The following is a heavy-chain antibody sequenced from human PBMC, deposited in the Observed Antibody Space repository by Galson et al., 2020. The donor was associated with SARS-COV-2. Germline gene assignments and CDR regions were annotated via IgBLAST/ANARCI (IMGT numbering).Heavy chain of an antibody. CDR2: IYSGGST. CDR1: GFTVSSNY. J-gene: IGHJ4*02. V-gene: IGHV3-53*01. CDR3: ARDGGSGEDY. Sequence: GGSLRLYCDASGFTVSSNYMSWVRQAPGKGLEWVSVIYSGGSTYYADSMKGRFTISRDNSKNTLYLQMNSQRAEDTAVYYCARDGGSGEDYWGQGTLVTVSS. D-gene: IGHD3-10*01.